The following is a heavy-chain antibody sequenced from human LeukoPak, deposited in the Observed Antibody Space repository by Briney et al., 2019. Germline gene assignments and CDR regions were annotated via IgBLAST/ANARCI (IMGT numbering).Heavy chain of an antibody. V-gene: IGHV1-2*02. CDR1: GYTFIGYY. Sequence: GASVKVSCTAFGYTFIGYYIHWVREAPGHGLEWMGSINPKSGGTNYAQSFKDRIYMTRDTSISTDYMELNSLRSDDTAVYYCARGEYGSGTYYRGFDYWGQGTLVTVSS. D-gene: IGHD3-10*01. CDR3: ARGEYGSGTYYRGFDY. J-gene: IGHJ4*02. CDR2: INPKSGGT.